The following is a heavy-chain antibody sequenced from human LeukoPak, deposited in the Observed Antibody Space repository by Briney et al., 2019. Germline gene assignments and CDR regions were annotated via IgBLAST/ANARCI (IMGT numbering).Heavy chain of an antibody. V-gene: IGHV3-23*01. J-gene: IGHJ4*02. D-gene: IGHD2-8*01. Sequence: GGSLGLSCEPSGLTFTTYAISWVRKAPGKGLGWVSAVSGNGANTYYADSVKGRFTISRDNSRNTLYLQMNSLRAEDTAVYYCAKRMEAASYFDYWGQGTVVTVSS. CDR3: AKRMEAASYFDY. CDR1: GLTFTTYA. CDR2: VSGNGANT.